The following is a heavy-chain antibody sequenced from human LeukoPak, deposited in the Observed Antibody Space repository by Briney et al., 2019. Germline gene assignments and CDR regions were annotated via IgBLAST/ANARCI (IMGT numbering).Heavy chain of an antibody. CDR1: GGSVSSGSFY. CDR2: IYYSGST. Sequence: SETLSLTCTVSGGSVSSGSFYWSWIRQPPGKGLQWIGYIYYSGSTNYNPSLQSRVTISVDTSKNQFSLRLSSATAADTAVYYCAREYDSSGYYDYWGQGTLVTVSS. V-gene: IGHV4-61*01. D-gene: IGHD3-22*01. J-gene: IGHJ4*02. CDR3: AREYDSSGYYDY.